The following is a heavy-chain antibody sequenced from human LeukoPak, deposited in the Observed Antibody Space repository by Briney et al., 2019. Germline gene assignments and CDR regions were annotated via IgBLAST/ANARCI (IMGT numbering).Heavy chain of an antibody. V-gene: IGHV3-9*01. J-gene: IGHJ4*02. CDR1: GFTFDDYA. D-gene: IGHD3-22*01. CDR3: AKALTYYYDSSGYRSPLDY. CDR2: ISRNSGSI. Sequence: PGGSLRLSCAASGFTFDDYAMHWVRQAPGKGLEWVSGISRNSGSIGYADSVKGRFTISRDNAKNSLYLQMNSLRAEDTALYYCAKALTYYYDSSGYRSPLDYWGQGTLVTVSS.